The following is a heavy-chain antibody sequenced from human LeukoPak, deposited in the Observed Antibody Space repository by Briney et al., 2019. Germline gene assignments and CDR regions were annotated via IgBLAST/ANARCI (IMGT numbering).Heavy chain of an antibody. CDR2: IYYSGST. CDR3: ARGVNYYYGMDV. J-gene: IGHJ6*02. D-gene: IGHD2-8*01. V-gene: IGHV4-59*08. CDR1: GGSISSYY. Sequence: SETLSLTCTVSGGSISSYYWSWIRQSPGKGLEWIGYIYYSGSTNYNPSLKSRVTISVDTSKNQFSLNLTSVTAADTAVYYCARGVNYYYGMDVWGQGTMVTVSS.